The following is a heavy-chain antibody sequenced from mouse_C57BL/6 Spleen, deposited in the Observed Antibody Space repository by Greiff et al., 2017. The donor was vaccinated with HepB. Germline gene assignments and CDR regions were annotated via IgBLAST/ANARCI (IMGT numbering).Heavy chain of an antibody. Sequence: EVHLVESEGGLVQPGSSMKLSCTASGFTFSDYYMAWVRQVPEKGLEWVANINYDGSSTYYLDSLKSRFIISRDNAKNILYLQMSSLKSEDTATYYCARADYYGSSPWYFDVWGTGTTVTVSS. CDR1: GFTFSDYY. J-gene: IGHJ1*03. D-gene: IGHD1-1*01. CDR2: INYDGSST. V-gene: IGHV5-16*01. CDR3: ARADYYGSSPWYFDV.